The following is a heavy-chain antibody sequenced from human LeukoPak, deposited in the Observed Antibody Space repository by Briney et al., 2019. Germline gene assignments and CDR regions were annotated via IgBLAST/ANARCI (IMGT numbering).Heavy chain of an antibody. D-gene: IGHD4-17*01. CDR1: GGTFSTYA. CDR2: IIPIFGTA. J-gene: IGHJ4*02. V-gene: IGHV1-69*05. Sequence: GASVKVSCKASGGTFSTYAISWVRQAPGQGLEWMGGIIPIFGTANYAQKFQGRVTITTDESTSTAYMELSSLRSEDTAVYYCARVMGKEFYGDDYWGQGTLVTVSS. CDR3: ARVMGKEFYGDDY.